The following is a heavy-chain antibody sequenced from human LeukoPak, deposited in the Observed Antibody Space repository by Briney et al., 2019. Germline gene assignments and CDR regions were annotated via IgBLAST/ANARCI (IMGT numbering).Heavy chain of an antibody. CDR1: GFTFSSYS. J-gene: IGHJ4*02. CDR2: ISSSSSYI. V-gene: IGHV3-21*01. CDR3: ARVGYSGYDGAYYFDY. D-gene: IGHD5-12*01. Sequence: GGSLRLSCAASGFTFSSYSMNWVRQAPGKGLEWVSSISSSSSYIYYADSVKGRFTISRDNAKNSLYLQMNSLRAEDTAAYYCARVGYSGYDGAYYFDYWGQGTLVTVSS.